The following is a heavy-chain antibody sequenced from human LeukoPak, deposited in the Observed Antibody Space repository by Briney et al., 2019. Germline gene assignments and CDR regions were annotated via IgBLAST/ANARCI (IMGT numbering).Heavy chain of an antibody. CDR2: IKSKTDGGTT. D-gene: IGHD1-7*01. Sequence: PGRSLRLSCAASGFTFSNAWMSWVRQAPGKGLEWVGRIKSKTDGGTTDYAAPVKGRFTISRDDSKNTLYLQMNSLKTEDTAVYYCTTPRYNWNYDYWFDPWGQGTLVTVSS. J-gene: IGHJ5*02. V-gene: IGHV3-15*05. CDR3: TTPRYNWNYDYWFDP. CDR1: GFTFSNAW.